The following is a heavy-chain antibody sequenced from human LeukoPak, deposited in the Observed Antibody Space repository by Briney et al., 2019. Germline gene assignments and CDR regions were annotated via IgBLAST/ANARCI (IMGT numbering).Heavy chain of an antibody. CDR3: ARKGATDYMDV. J-gene: IGHJ6*03. D-gene: IGHD1-26*01. CDR2: IIPISGTT. CDR1: GGTLNSYV. V-gene: IGHV1-69*06. Sequence: SVKVSCKASGGTLNSYVISWVRQAPGQGLEWMGGIIPISGTTNYAQKFQGRVTITADKSTSTAYMELSSLRSEDTAVYYCARKGATDYMDVWGKGTTVTVSS.